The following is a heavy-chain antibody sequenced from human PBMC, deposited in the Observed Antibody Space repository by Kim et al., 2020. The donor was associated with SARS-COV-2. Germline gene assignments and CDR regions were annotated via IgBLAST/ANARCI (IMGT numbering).Heavy chain of an antibody. CDR3: VKVGDNYYYAS. Sequence: GGSLRLSCAVSGFTLSDHYMDWVRQAPGKGLEWIGRMRDKANRYTTEYAASVKGRFTILRDESRNSFFLRMNSLRAEDTAVYYCVKVGDNYYYASWGQGTLVTVSS. D-gene: IGHD3-22*01. J-gene: IGHJ5*02. CDR1: GFTLSDHY. V-gene: IGHV3-72*01. CDR2: MRDKANRYTT.